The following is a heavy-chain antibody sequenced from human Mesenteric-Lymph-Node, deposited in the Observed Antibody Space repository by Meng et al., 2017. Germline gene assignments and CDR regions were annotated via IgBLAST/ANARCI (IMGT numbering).Heavy chain of an antibody. D-gene: IGHD3-22*01. J-gene: IGHJ4*02. Sequence: QVQLVESGGGVVQPGSSLRLSCTASGFTFSSYGMHWVRQAPGKGLEWVAVISYAGSNKYYADSVKGRFTISKDNSKSTLYLQMNSLRTEDTAVYYCARRGDGSGYYLDSWGQGTLVTVSS. CDR3: ARRGDGSGYYLDS. CDR2: ISYAGSNK. CDR1: GFTFSSYG. V-gene: IGHV3-30*03.